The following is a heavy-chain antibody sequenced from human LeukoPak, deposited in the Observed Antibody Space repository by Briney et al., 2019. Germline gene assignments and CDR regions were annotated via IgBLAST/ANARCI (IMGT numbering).Heavy chain of an antibody. D-gene: IGHD1-26*01. Sequence: PGGSLRLSCAASGITVSTNYMRCLRHAPGKGQEFLPIIYSDGSTYYADSVKGRFTISRDNSKNTLYLQMNSLTAEDTAVYYCARANSATIPGVDPWGQGTLVTVSS. V-gene: IGHV3-53*01. CDR3: ARANSATIPGVDP. CDR2: IYSDGST. CDR1: GITVSTNY. J-gene: IGHJ5*02.